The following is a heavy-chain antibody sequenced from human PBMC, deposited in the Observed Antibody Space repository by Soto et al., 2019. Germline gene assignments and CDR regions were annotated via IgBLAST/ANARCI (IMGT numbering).Heavy chain of an antibody. Sequence: SGGSLRLSCAASGFTFSSYAMSWVRQAPEKGLEWVSAISGSGGSTYYADYVKGRFTISRDNSKNTLYLQMNSLRAEDTAVYYCAKGNGDYDAFDIWGQGTMVTVSS. D-gene: IGHD4-17*01. V-gene: IGHV3-23*01. CDR2: ISGSGGST. CDR1: GFTFSSYA. CDR3: AKGNGDYDAFDI. J-gene: IGHJ3*02.